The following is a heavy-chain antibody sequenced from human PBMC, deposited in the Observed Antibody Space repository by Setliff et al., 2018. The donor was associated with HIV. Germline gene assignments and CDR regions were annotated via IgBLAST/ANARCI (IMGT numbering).Heavy chain of an antibody. D-gene: IGHD3-3*01. V-gene: IGHV4-61*09. CDR2: IHTSGNA. CDR1: GGSISSGTYF. Sequence: SETLSLTCTVSGGSISSGTYFWSWIRQPAGKVLEWIGHIHTSGNANYNPSLNSRVTISVDTAKNLFSLKLSSVTAADTSVYYCARQSSSGYLPYYFDYCGQGTLVTVSS. J-gene: IGHJ4*02. CDR3: ARQSSSGYLPYYFDY.